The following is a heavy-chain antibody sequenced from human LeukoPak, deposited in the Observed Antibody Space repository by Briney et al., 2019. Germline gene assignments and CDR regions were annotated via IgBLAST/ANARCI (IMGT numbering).Heavy chain of an antibody. CDR2: ISGSSSTI. CDR1: GFTFSSYS. D-gene: IGHD2/OR15-2a*01. J-gene: IGHJ4*02. Sequence: GGSLRLSCAASGFTFSSYSMNWVRQAPGKGLEWVSYISGSSSTIYYADSVKGRFTISRDNAKNSPYLQMNSLRDEDTAVYYCARDQYFSLDYWGQGTLVTVSS. CDR3: ARDQYFSLDY. V-gene: IGHV3-48*02.